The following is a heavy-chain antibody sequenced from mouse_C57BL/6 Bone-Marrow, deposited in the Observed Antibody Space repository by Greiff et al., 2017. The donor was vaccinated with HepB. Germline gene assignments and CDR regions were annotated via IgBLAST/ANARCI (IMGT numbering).Heavy chain of an antibody. J-gene: IGHJ3*01. Sequence: QVQLQQSGAELVRPGASVTLSCKASGYTFTDYEMHWVKQTPVHGLAWIGALDPQTGGTAYNQKFKGKAILTADKSSSTAYMELRSLTSEDSAVYYCTKGDGDPWFAYWGQGTLVTVSA. CDR1: GYTFTDYE. D-gene: IGHD2-13*01. CDR3: TKGDGDPWFAY. CDR2: LDPQTGGT. V-gene: IGHV1-15*01.